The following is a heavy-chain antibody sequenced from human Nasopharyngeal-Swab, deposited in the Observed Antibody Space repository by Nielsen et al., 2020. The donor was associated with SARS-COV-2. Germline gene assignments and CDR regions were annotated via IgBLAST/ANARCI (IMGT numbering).Heavy chain of an antibody. D-gene: IGHD3-10*01. V-gene: IGHV1-46*01. J-gene: IGHJ6*03. CDR1: GYTFTSYY. Sequence: ASVKVSCKASGYTFTSYYMHWVRQAPGQGLEWMGIINPSGGSTSYAQKFQGRVTMTRDTSTSTVYMELNSLRAEDTAVYYCAKDPVRGVIIYYYYYMDVWGKGTTVTVSS. CDR3: AKDPVRGVIIYYYYYMDV. CDR2: INPSGGST.